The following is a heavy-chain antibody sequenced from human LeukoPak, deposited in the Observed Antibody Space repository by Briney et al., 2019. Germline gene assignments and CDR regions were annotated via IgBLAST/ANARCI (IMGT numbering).Heavy chain of an antibody. V-gene: IGHV1-46*01. CDR1: GYTFTSYY. J-gene: IGHJ3*02. CDR3: ARDRSGYCSSTSCYMGAFDI. CDR2: INPSGGST. Sequence: GASVKVSCKASGYTFTSYYMHWVRQAPGQGLEWMGIINPSGGSTSYEQKFQGRVTMTRDTSTSTVYMELSSLRSEDTAVYYCARDRSGYCSSTSCYMGAFDIWGQGTMVTVSS. D-gene: IGHD2-2*02.